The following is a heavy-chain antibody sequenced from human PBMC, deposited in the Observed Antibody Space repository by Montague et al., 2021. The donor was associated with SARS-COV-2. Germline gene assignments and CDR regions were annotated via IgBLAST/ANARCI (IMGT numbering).Heavy chain of an antibody. D-gene: IGHD3-3*01. Sequence: SETRSLTCAVHGGSFSTYSWNWIRQPPGKGLEWIGEIHHGGSTNTNPSLTIRVTISVDTSKNQFSLKLSSVTAAATAVYYCAGEKFGDFWSGYYNGYFDYWGQGTLVTVSS. J-gene: IGHJ4*02. V-gene: IGHV4-34*01. CDR2: IHHGGST. CDR3: AGEKFGDFWSGYYNGYFDY. CDR1: GGSFSTYS.